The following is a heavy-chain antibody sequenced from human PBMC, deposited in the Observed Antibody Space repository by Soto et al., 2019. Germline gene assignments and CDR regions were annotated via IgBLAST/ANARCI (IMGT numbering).Heavy chain of an antibody. CDR3: ARYYDNVWGSYRFDY. Sequence: QVQLQESGPGLVKASQTLSLTCTVSGGSISSGDYYWSWIRQPPGKGLEWIGYIYYSGRTCYNPSPKSRVTISVDTSKNQFSLKLSSVTAADTAVYYCARYYDNVWGSYRFDYWGQGTLVTVSS. CDR1: GGSISSGDYY. J-gene: IGHJ4*02. CDR2: IYYSGRT. V-gene: IGHV4-30-4*01. D-gene: IGHD3-16*02.